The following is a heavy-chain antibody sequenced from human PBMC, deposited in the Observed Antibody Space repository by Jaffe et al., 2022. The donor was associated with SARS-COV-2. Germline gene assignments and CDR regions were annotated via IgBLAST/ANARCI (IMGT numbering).Heavy chain of an antibody. CDR2: IYTSGST. Sequence: QVQLQESGPGLVKPSETLSLTCTVSGGPISSGSYYWSWIRQPAGKGLEWIGRIYTSGSTNYNPSLKSRVTISVDTSKNQLSLKLRSVTAADTAAYYCAREMAMYPGGAFDIWGQGTRVTVSS. CDR1: GGPISSGSYY. V-gene: IGHV4-61*02. D-gene: IGHD2-21*01. CDR3: AREMAMYPGGAFDI. J-gene: IGHJ3*02.